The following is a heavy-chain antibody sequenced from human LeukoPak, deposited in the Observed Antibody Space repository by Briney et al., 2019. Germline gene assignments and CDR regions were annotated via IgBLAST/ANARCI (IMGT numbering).Heavy chain of an antibody. D-gene: IGHD3-10*01. CDR2: ISYDGSNK. CDR1: GFTFSSYA. J-gene: IGHJ3*02. Sequence: GRSLRLSCAASGFTFSSYAMHWVRQAPGKGLEWVAVISYDGSNKYYADSVKGRFTISRDNSKNTLYLQMNSLRAEDTAVYYCARAVIHHDAFDIWGQGTMVTVSS. CDR3: ARAVIHHDAFDI. V-gene: IGHV3-30*04.